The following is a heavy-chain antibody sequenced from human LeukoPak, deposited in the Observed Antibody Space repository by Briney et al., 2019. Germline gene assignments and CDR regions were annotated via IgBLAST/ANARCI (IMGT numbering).Heavy chain of an antibody. CDR2: IYYSGST. V-gene: IGHV4-59*08. Sequence: SETLSLTCTVSGGSISSYFWSWIRQPPGKGLEWIGYIYYSGSTNYNPSLKSRVTISVDTSKNQFSLKLSSVTAADTAVYYCARLLSRYGHFDYWGQGTLVTVSS. CDR1: GGSISSYF. D-gene: IGHD4-17*01. J-gene: IGHJ4*02. CDR3: ARLLSRYGHFDY.